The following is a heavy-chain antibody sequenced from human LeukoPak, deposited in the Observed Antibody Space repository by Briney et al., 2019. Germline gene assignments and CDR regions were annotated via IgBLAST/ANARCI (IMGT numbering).Heavy chain of an antibody. CDR1: GFTFSDYY. D-gene: IGHD7-27*01. CDR2: ISSSGTHTYI. V-gene: IGHV3-11*03. CDR3: ARQKLGQFYFTF. J-gene: IGHJ4*02. Sequence: GGSLRLSCAASGFTFSDYYMSWIRQDPGKGLEWISYISSSGTHTYINYADSVKGRFTISRDNAKNSLYLQMNSLRVDDTAVYYCARQKLGQFYFTFWGQGVLVTVSS.